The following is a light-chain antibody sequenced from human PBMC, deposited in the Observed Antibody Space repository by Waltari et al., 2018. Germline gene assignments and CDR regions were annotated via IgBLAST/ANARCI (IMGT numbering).Light chain of an antibody. CDR1: STDLGSSTL. Sequence: QSALTQPASVSGSPGQSITISCSGSSTDLGSSTLASWYQHHPDQAPKLLIYEGTERPSGISHRFSGSKSGNTASLTISTLQAEDEADYYCFSYADGRSLVFGGGTKLTVL. CDR3: FSYADGRSLV. CDR2: EGT. V-gene: IGLV2-23*01. J-gene: IGLJ2*01.